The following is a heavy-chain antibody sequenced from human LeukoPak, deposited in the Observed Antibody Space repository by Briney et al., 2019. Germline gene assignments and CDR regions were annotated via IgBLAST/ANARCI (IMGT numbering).Heavy chain of an antibody. Sequence: PGGSLRLSCAASGFNIGSYWMNWVRQDPGKGLVWVARISSDGKSISYADSVKGRFTISRDNSKNTLYLQMDSLRAEDTAVYYCASASSESYYWALDYWGQGTLVTVSS. CDR3: ASASSESYYWALDY. CDR2: ISSDGKSI. V-gene: IGHV3-74*01. CDR1: GFNIGSYW. J-gene: IGHJ4*02. D-gene: IGHD3-10*01.